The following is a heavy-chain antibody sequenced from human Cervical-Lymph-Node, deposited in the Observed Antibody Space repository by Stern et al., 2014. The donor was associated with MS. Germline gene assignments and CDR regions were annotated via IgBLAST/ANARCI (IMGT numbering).Heavy chain of an antibody. CDR3: ATGGQQLPPGDY. D-gene: IGHD6-13*01. CDR1: GYTFTTYS. CDR2: INTDSGNT. J-gene: IGHJ4*02. Sequence: QVQLVQSGAEVKKPGASVKVSCKASGYTFTTYSMHWVRQAPGQRLEWMGWINTDSGNTKYSQKFQGRVTITRDTSASTAYMDLSSLTSEDTAVYNCATGGQQLPPGDYWGQGTLVTVSS. V-gene: IGHV1-3*04.